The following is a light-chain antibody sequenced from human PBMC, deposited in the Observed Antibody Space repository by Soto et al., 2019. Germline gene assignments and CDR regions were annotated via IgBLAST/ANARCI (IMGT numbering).Light chain of an antibody. Sequence: EIVMTQSPATLSVSPGERATLSCRASQSVGSNLAWYQQKPGQAPRLLIYGASTRATGIPARFSGSGSGTEFTRTISSRQSEDFAIYFCQQYNNWPPDRTFGQGTKVEIK. CDR1: QSVGSN. J-gene: IGKJ1*01. CDR3: QQYNNWPPDRT. V-gene: IGKV3-15*01. CDR2: GAS.